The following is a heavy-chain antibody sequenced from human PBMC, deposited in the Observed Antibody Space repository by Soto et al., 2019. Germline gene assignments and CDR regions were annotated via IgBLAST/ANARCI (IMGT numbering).Heavy chain of an antibody. CDR2: MFYSGLT. CDR1: GYSVSSSDNY. D-gene: IGHD2-15*01. CDR3: APLSVSLSGPYGIHV. Sequence: QLHLQESGPGLVKPSETLSLTCSVSGYSVSSSDNYWAWIRQPPGKGLEWIGSMFYSGLTYYNPSLKSRVTLSVDTSKNQFSVRLNSVTAADTAVYYCAPLSVSLSGPYGIHVWGQGTTVTVSS. J-gene: IGHJ6*02. V-gene: IGHV4-39*01.